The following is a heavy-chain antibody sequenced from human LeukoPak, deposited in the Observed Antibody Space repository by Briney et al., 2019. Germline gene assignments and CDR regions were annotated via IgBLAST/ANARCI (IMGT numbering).Heavy chain of an antibody. V-gene: IGHV4-39*01. Sequence: PSETLSLTCTVSGGSISSSSYYWGWIRQPPGKGLEWIGSIYYSGSTYYNPSLKSRVTISVDTSKNQFPLKLSSVTAADTAVYYCASPGVRGEWFSIDYWGQGTLVTVSS. CDR2: IYYSGST. J-gene: IGHJ4*02. D-gene: IGHD3-10*01. CDR3: ASPGVRGEWFSIDY. CDR1: GGSISSSSYY.